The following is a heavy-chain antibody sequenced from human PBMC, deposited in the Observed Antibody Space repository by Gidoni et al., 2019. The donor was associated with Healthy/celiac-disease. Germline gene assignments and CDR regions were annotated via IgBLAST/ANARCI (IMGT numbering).Heavy chain of an antibody. D-gene: IGHD6-13*01. CDR3: ARGMGVRYSSSWVY. CDR1: GGSFSGYY. Sequence: QVQLQQWGAGLFKPSETLSLTCAVYGGSFSGYYWSWIRQPPGKGLEWIGEINHSGSTNYNPSLKSRVTISVDTSKNQFSLKLSSVTAADTAVYYCARGMGVRYSSSWVYWGQGTLVTVSS. CDR2: INHSGST. J-gene: IGHJ4*02. V-gene: IGHV4-34*01.